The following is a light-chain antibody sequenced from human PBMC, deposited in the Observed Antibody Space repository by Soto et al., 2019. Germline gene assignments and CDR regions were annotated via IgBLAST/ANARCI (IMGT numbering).Light chain of an antibody. CDR1: HSNIGNNY. V-gene: IGLV1-51*01. J-gene: IGLJ3*02. CDR3: GTWDSSLSAGV. Sequence: QSALTQPPSVSAAPRQKVTISCSGSHSNIGNNYVSWYQQLPGTAPKLLIYDNNKRPSGIPDRFSGSKSGTSATLGITGLQTGDEADYYCGTWDSSLSAGVFGGGTKVTVL. CDR2: DNN.